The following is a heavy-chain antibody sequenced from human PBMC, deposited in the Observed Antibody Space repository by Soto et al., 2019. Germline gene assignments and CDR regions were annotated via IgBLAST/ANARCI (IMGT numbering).Heavy chain of an antibody. D-gene: IGHD5-12*01. CDR3: ARRPPHYGGYDLGVDAFDI. V-gene: IGHV4-59*01. CDR2: TYYSGSS. J-gene: IGHJ3*02. Sequence: QVQLQESGPGLVKPSETLSLTCTVSGGSISSYYWSWIRQPPGKGLEWIGYTYYSGSSNYNPSLKSRVTIALGTSQNQFSLKLSCVTAADTAVYYCARRPPHYGGYDLGVDAFDIWGQGTMVTVSS. CDR1: GGSISSYY.